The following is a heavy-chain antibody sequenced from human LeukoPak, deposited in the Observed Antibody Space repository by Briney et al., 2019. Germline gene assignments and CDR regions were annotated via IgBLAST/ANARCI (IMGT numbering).Heavy chain of an antibody. J-gene: IGHJ4*02. CDR1: GGSISSSNFY. V-gene: IGHV4-39*01. Sequence: SSETLSLTCAVSGGSISSSNFYWGWVRQPPGKGLEWIGTIYYPGNTYYNPSHKSRVTISVDTSKNQFSLNLSSVTAADTAVYYCARLEGNTYGYPASFDYWGQGTLVTVSS. CDR2: IYYPGNT. D-gene: IGHD5-18*01. CDR3: ARLEGNTYGYPASFDY.